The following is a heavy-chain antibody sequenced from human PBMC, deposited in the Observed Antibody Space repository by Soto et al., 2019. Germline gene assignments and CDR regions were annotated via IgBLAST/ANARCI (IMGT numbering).Heavy chain of an antibody. CDR2: ISSSSSYI. Sequence: LRLCCAASGFTFSRYSMNWVRKAPGKGLEWVSSISSSSSYIYYAYSVKGRFTISRDNAKNSLYLQMNSLRAEDTAVYYCARYQPHYYGSGSQPQYYYYYGMDVWGQGTTVTVSS. V-gene: IGHV3-21*01. J-gene: IGHJ6*02. CDR1: GFTFSRYS. D-gene: IGHD3-10*01. CDR3: ARYQPHYYGSGSQPQYYYYYGMDV.